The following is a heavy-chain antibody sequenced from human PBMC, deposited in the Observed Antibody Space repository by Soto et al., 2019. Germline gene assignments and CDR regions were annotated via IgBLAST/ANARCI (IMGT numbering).Heavy chain of an antibody. CDR2: INAGNGNT. Sequence: ASVKVPCKASGYTFTRYAMHWVRQAPGQRLEWMGWINAGNGNTKYSQKFQGRVTITRDTSASTAYMELSSLRSEDTAVYYCARAEIVVVTADLDYWGQGTLVTVSS. J-gene: IGHJ4*02. CDR1: GYTFTRYA. D-gene: IGHD2-21*02. CDR3: ARAEIVVVTADLDY. V-gene: IGHV1-3*01.